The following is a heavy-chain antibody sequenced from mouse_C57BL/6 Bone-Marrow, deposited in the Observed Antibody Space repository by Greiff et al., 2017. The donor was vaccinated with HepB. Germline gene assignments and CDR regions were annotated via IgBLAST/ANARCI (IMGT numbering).Heavy chain of an antibody. J-gene: IGHJ4*01. Sequence: VQLQQSGAELVRPGASVTLSCKASGYTFTDYEMHWVKQTPVHGLEWIGAIDPETGGTAYNQKFKGKAILTADKSSSTAYMELRVLTSEDSAVYYCTRRRLPVYAMDYWGQGTSVTVSS. CDR1: GYTFTDYE. CDR3: TRRRLPVYAMDY. CDR2: IDPETGGT. D-gene: IGHD2-2*01. V-gene: IGHV1-15*01.